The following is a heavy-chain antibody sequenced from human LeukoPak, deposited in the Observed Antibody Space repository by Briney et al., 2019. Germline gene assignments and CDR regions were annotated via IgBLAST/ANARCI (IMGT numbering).Heavy chain of an antibody. Sequence: PGGSLGLSCAASGFTFSSYDMHWVRHAPGKGLEWVSGIGSAGDTYYPDSVKGRFTISRDNAKNSLYLQMNSLRAGDTAVYYCARVLPKYFDFLTGFYYYYGMDVWGQGTTVTVSS. CDR1: GFTFSSYD. J-gene: IGHJ6*02. D-gene: IGHD3-9*01. CDR3: ARVLPKYFDFLTGFYYYYGMDV. V-gene: IGHV3-13*01. CDR2: IGSAGDT.